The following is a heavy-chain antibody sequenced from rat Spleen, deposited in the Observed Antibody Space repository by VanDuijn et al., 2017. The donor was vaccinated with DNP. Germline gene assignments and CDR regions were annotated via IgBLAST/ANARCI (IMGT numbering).Heavy chain of an antibody. V-gene: IGHV5-22*01. CDR1: GFIISDYY. D-gene: IGHD1-4*01. CDR3: TRHVLPLRVWDY. CDR2: ISYDGRSN. J-gene: IGHJ2*01. Sequence: EVQLVEAGGGLVQPGRSLKLSCAASGFIISDYYMAWVRQVPTKGLEWVAYISYDGRSNYRGDSVKGRFTISRDNAKSTLYLQMNSLRSEDMATYYCTRHVLPLRVWDYWGQGVMVTVSS.